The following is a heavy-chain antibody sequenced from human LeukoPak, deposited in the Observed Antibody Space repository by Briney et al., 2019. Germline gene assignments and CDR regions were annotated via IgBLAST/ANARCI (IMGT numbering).Heavy chain of an antibody. Sequence: GGSLRLSCAASGFTFNSYSMNWVRQAPGKGLEWVSYISSSSSYIYYADSVKGRFTISRDNAKNSLYLQMNSLRAEDTAVYYCAGIQLWHDDFDYWGQGTLVTVSS. V-gene: IGHV3-21*05. CDR1: GFTFNSYS. CDR2: ISSSSSYI. CDR3: AGIQLWHDDFDY. J-gene: IGHJ4*02. D-gene: IGHD5-18*01.